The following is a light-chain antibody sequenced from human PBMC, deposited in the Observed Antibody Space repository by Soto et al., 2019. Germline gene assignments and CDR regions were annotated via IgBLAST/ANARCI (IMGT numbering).Light chain of an antibody. J-gene: IGKJ1*01. V-gene: IGKV3-20*01. CDR2: GAS. Sequence: EVVLTQSPGTLSLSPRERATLSCRASQSVSNNYLAWYQHKPGQAPRLLIYGASNRAPGITDRFSGSGSGPDFTLTISRLEPEDCAVYYCQQYAASPRTVGQGTLVEVK. CDR3: QQYAASPRT. CDR1: QSVSNNY.